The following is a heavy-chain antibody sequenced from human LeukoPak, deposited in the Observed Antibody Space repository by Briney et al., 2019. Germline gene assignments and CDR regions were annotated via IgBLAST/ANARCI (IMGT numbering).Heavy chain of an antibody. D-gene: IGHD2-2*01. Sequence: ASVKVSCKASGYTFTDYYMYWVRQAPGQGPEWIASINPGSGDTNYAQNFQGRVTITRDTSTNTAHMELNSLRVDDTAVYYCEKYGCSRTNCYAVGAFDSWGQGTLVTVSS. CDR2: INPGSGDT. J-gene: IGHJ4*02. CDR1: GYTFTDYY. CDR3: EKYGCSRTNCYAVGAFDS. V-gene: IGHV1-2*02.